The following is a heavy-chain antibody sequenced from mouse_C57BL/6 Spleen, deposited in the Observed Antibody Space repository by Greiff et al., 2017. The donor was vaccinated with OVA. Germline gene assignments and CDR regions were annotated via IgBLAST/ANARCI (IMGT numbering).Heavy chain of an antibody. J-gene: IGHJ2*01. V-gene: IGHV5-16*01. Sequence: EVQLVESEGGLVQPGSSMKLSCTASGFTFSDYYMAWVRQVPEKGLEWVANINYDGSSTYYLDSLKSRFIISRDNAKNILYLQMSSLKSEDTATYYCARYYGSSVDYWGQGTTLTVSS. CDR1: GFTFSDYY. CDR3: ARYYGSSVDY. CDR2: INYDGSST. D-gene: IGHD1-1*01.